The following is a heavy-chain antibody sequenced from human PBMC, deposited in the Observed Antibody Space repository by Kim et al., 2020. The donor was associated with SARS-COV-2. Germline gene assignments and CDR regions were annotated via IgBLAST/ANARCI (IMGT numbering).Heavy chain of an antibody. Sequence: GESLKISCKGSGYSFTSYWIGWVRQMPGKGLEWLGIIYPGDSETRYSPSFQGQVSISADKSINTAYLQWSSLKASDTAMYYCARHTGTYSNFYGMDVWGQGTTVTVSS. CDR2: IYPGDSET. CDR1: GYSFTSYW. V-gene: IGHV5-51*01. J-gene: IGHJ6*02. D-gene: IGHD1-26*01. CDR3: ARHTGTYSNFYGMDV.